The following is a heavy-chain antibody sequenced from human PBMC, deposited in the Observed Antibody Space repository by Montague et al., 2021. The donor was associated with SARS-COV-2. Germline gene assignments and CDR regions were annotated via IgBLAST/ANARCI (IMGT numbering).Heavy chain of an antibody. CDR3: ARDFGILTGTAPEDY. J-gene: IGHJ4*02. CDR2: IWYDGSNQ. Sequence: SLRLSCAASGFTFSSYGLHWVRQAPGKGLEWVAVIWYDGSNQYYADSXXVLFTISRDNSKSTLYLQMNSLRAEDTTVYYCARDFGILTGTAPEDYWGQGTLVTVSS. D-gene: IGHD3-9*01. V-gene: IGHV3-33*01. CDR1: GFTFSSYG.